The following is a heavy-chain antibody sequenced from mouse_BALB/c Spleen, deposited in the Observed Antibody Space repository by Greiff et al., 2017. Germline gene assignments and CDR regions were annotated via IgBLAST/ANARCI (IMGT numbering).Heavy chain of an antibody. CDR1: GFTFSSYT. Sequence: EVQVVESGGGLVKPGGSLKLSCAASGFTFSSYTMSWVRQTPEKRLEWVATISSGGSYTYYPDSVKGRFTISRDNAKNSLYLQMSSLKSEDTAMYYCTRGMGDYGAMDYWGQGTSVTVSS. CDR3: TRGMGDYGAMDY. D-gene: IGHD2-4*01. J-gene: IGHJ4*01. V-gene: IGHV5-6-4*01. CDR2: ISSGGSYT.